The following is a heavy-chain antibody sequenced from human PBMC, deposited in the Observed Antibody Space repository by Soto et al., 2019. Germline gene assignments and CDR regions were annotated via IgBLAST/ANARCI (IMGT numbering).Heavy chain of an antibody. J-gene: IGHJ4*02. Sequence: PGGSLRLSCAASGFKFSNAWMNWVRQAPGKGLEWVGRVRSKSDGGTTDYVAPVKGRFIISRDDSENTLYLQMNGLKIEDTAVYYCITLDSSGYFGYSSNWGQGTLVTVSS. V-gene: IGHV3-15*07. CDR2: VRSKSDGGTT. D-gene: IGHD3-22*01. CDR3: ITLDSSGYFGYSSN. CDR1: GFKFSNAW.